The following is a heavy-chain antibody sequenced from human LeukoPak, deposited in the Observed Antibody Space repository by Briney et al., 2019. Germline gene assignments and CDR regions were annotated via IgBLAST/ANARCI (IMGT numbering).Heavy chain of an antibody. D-gene: IGHD6-6*01. Sequence: SETLSLTCAVSGGSISSGHYSWNWIRQPPGKGLEWIGYIYHSGRTYYKPTLKSRVTISVDRSKNQFSLKLNSVTAADTALYYCARSSHAFDIWGPGTMVTVSS. J-gene: IGHJ3*02. V-gene: IGHV4-30-2*01. CDR3: ARSSHAFDI. CDR2: IYHSGRT. CDR1: GGSISSGHYS.